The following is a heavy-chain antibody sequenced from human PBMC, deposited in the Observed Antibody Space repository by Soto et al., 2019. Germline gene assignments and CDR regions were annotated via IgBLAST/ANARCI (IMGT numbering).Heavy chain of an antibody. Sequence: GGSLRLSCSASGFTFSSYAMHWVRQAPGKGLEYVSAISSNGGSTYYADSVKGRFTISRDNSKNTLYLQMSSLRAEDTAVYYFVIPSGQQLVFSYFQHWGQGTLVTVSS. CDR1: GFTFSSYA. CDR2: ISSNGGST. J-gene: IGHJ1*01. V-gene: IGHV3-64D*06. CDR3: VIPSGQQLVFSYFQH. D-gene: IGHD6-13*01.